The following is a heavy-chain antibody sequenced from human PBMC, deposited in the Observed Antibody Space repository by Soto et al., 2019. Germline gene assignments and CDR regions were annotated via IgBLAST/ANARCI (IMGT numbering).Heavy chain of an antibody. Sequence: AAVKVSCKSSGYTFTGYYMHWVRQAPGQGLEWMGWINPNSGGTNYAQKFQGRVTMTRDTSISTAYMELSRLRSDDTAVYYCARVRRDYDILTGYFQQRGKRTLVTVSA. CDR1: GYTFTGYY. CDR3: ARVRRDYDILTGYFQQ. D-gene: IGHD3-9*01. J-gene: IGHJ4*02. CDR2: INPNSGGT. V-gene: IGHV1-2*02.